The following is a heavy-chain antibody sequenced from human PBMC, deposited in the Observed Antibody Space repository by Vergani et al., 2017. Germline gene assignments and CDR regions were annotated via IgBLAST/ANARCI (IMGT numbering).Heavy chain of an antibody. J-gene: IGHJ4*02. CDR2: IKQYGREK. CDR3: ARGAQPGN. V-gene: IGHV3-7*01. Sequence: EVHLVEPGGDLVQLGGSLSLSCAASGFTFRDFWMSWLRRTPGTGLEWVAYIKQYGREKYYVDSGQGRFTISRDNAKDSLYLQMNSLRAEDTAVYYCARGAQPGNWGQGTLVTGSS. CDR1: GFTFRDFW.